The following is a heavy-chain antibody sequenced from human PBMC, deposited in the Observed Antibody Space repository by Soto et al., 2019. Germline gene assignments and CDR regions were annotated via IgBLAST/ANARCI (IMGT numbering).Heavy chain of an antibody. D-gene: IGHD6-19*01. CDR1: GFTLYDYS. V-gene: IGHV3-21*06. CDR3: AREHSSAWRFFDF. CDR2: ISSTGRIT. Sequence: PGGSLRLSCEASGFTLYDYSMNWVRQAPGKGLDWVSFISSTGRITYSADSVKGRFTISRDDAKNSLYLQMNSLRDDDTAVYYCAREHSSAWRFFDFWGQGALVTVSS. J-gene: IGHJ4*02.